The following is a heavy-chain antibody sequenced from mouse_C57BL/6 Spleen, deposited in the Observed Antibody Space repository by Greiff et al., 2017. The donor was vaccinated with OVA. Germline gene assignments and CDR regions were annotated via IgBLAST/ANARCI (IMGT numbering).Heavy chain of an antibody. CDR3: ARMKDLYYFDY. J-gene: IGHJ2*01. CDR2: INPYNGGT. CDR1: GYTFTDYY. V-gene: IGHV1-19*01. Sequence: EVQLQQSGPVLVKPGASVKMSCKASGYTFTDYYMNWVKQSHGKSLEWIGVINPYNGGTSYNQKFKGKATLTVDKSSSTAYMELNSLTSEDSAVYYCARMKDLYYFDYWGQGTTLTVSS.